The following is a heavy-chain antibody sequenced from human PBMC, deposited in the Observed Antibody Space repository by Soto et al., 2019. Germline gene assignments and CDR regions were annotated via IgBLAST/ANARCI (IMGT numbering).Heavy chain of an antibody. J-gene: IGHJ4*02. V-gene: IGHV4-59*01. CDR2: IYYSGST. CDR1: GGSISGYY. Sequence: SSETLSLTCTVSGGSISGYYWSWIRQPPGKGLEWIGNIYYSGSTNYNASLKSRVTMSLNTSKNQLSLKLTSVTAADTAVYSCARGRGFCSSTSCRGYFDYWGQGILVTVSS. CDR3: ARGRGFCSSTSCRGYFDY. D-gene: IGHD2-2*01.